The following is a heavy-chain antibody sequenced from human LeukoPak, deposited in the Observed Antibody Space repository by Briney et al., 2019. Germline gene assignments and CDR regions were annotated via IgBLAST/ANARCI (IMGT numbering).Heavy chain of an antibody. CDR3: ARGQRAAAGFDS. V-gene: IGHV3-53*01. D-gene: IGHD6-13*01. CDR1: GFTVSNNY. Sequence: GGSLRLSCAASGFTVSNNYMNWVRQAPGKGLEWVSVIYSGGSTYYADSVQGRFTISRDNSKNTLYLQMNSLRAEDTAVYYCARGQRAAAGFDSWGQGTLVTVSS. CDR2: IYSGGST. J-gene: IGHJ4*02.